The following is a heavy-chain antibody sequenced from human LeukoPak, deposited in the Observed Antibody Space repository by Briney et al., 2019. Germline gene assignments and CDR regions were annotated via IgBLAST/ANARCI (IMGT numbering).Heavy chain of an antibody. J-gene: IGHJ3*02. CDR1: GGSISSSSYY. D-gene: IGHD2-2*01. CDR2: IYYSGST. V-gene: IGHV4-39*01. Sequence: SETLSLTCTVSGGSISSSSYYWGWIRQPPGKGLEWIGSIYYSGSTYYNPSLKSRVTISVDTSKNQFSLKLSSVTAADTAVYYCARHLLACSSTSCYHDAFDIWGQGTMVTVSS. CDR3: ARHLLACSSTSCYHDAFDI.